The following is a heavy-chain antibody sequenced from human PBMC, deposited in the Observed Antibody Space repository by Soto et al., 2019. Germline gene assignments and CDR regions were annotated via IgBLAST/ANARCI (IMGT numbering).Heavy chain of an antibody. J-gene: IGHJ5*02. CDR3: ARVYGSGSYYSHNWFDP. V-gene: IGHV1-18*01. Sequence: QVQLVQSGAEVKKPGASVKVSCKASGYTFTSYGISWVRQAPGQGLEWMGWISAYNGNTNYAQKLQGRVTMTTDTSTSTADMELRSLRSDDTAVYYCARVYGSGSYYSHNWFDPWGQGTLVTVSS. D-gene: IGHD3-10*01. CDR2: ISAYNGNT. CDR1: GYTFTSYG.